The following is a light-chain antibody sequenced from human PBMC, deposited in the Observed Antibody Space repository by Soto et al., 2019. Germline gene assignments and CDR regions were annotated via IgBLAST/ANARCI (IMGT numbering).Light chain of an antibody. CDR3: QQYKSYKT. V-gene: IGKV1-5*01. Sequence: DIPMTQSPSTLSASVGVRVTITCRASQTISSGLAWYQQKPGKAPKVLIYDASTLESGVPSRFSGSGSGTEFTLTISSLQPDDFATYYCQQYKSYKTFGQGTKVEIK. J-gene: IGKJ1*01. CDR1: QTISSG. CDR2: DAS.